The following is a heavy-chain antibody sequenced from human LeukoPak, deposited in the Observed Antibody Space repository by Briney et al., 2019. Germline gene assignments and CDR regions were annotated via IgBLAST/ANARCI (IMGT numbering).Heavy chain of an antibody. Sequence: GGSLRLSCLASGFTFNSYNMNWVRQAPGKGLEWISHISSSSTTIYYADSVKGRFTISRDNAQNSLYLQMNSLRAEDTAMYYCARSAAAGTSYFDYWGQGALVTVSS. CDR1: GFTFNSYN. D-gene: IGHD6-13*01. V-gene: IGHV3-48*01. J-gene: IGHJ4*02. CDR2: ISSSSTTI. CDR3: ARSAAAGTSYFDY.